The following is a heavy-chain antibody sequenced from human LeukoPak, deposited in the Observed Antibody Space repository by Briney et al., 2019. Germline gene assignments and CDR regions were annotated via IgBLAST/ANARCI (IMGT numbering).Heavy chain of an antibody. CDR1: GFTFSSYG. V-gene: IGHV3-48*04. CDR2: ISGSGTTI. Sequence: GRSLRLSCAASGFTFSSYGMNWVRQAPGKGLEWVSYISGSGTTIFYVDSVKGRFTVSRDNAKNSLYLQMNSLRAEDTAVYYCARAVEEYYYGSGSYSVNVLADYWGQGTLVTVSS. J-gene: IGHJ4*02. CDR3: ARAVEEYYYGSGSYSVNVLADY. D-gene: IGHD3-10*01.